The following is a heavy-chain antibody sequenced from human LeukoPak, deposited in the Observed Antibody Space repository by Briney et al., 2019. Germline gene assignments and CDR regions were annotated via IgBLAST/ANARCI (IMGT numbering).Heavy chain of an antibody. D-gene: IGHD3-10*02. J-gene: IGHJ6*04. CDR1: GFTFSDYY. V-gene: IGHV3-11*04. CDR3: AELGITLIGGV. CDR2: ISSGGTTI. Sequence: PGGSLRLSCAASGFTFSDYYMSWIRQSPGKGLEWISYISSGGTTIYYADSVKGRITISRDNAKNSLYLQMNSLRVEDTAVYYCAELGITLIGGVWGKGTTVTISS.